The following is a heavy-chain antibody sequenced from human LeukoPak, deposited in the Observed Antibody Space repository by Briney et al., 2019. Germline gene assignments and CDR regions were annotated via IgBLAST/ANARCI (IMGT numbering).Heavy chain of an antibody. CDR1: GFTFSTYA. Sequence: RGSLRLSCAASGFTFSTYAMSWVRQAPGKGLEWVSGISISGGSSYYADSVKDRFTISRDNSKNTLYLQMNRLRAEDTAVYYCAKDRDLLFAHCWFDLWGPGSLVTVSS. J-gene: IGHJ5*02. V-gene: IGHV3-23*01. D-gene: IGHD3-10*01. CDR2: ISISGGSS. CDR3: AKDRDLLFAHCWFDL.